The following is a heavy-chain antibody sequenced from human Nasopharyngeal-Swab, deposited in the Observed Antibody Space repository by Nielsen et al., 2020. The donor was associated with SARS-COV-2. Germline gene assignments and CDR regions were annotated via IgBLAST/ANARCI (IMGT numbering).Heavy chain of an antibody. J-gene: IGHJ4*02. Sequence: GESLKISCVASGFTLSSYGMHWVRQAPGKGLEWVAVIWHDGNNKYYADSVKGRFTISRDNSKNTLYLEMNTLRAEDTALYICARDRGNSEPIDYWGQGTLVTVSS. CDR1: GFTLSSYG. D-gene: IGHD1-14*01. V-gene: IGHV3-33*01. CDR3: ARDRGNSEPIDY. CDR2: IWHDGNNK.